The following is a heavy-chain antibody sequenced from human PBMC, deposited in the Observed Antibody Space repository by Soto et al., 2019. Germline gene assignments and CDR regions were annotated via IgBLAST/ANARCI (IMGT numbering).Heavy chain of an antibody. CDR3: ARHFSVDYFDY. V-gene: IGHV4-39*01. Sequence: QLQLQESGPGLVKPSETLSLTCTVSGDSITSNSYFWAWIRQPPGKGLEGIGSIYYSGTTYYNPSLKSRVTISVDRSKNQFSLKLSSVTATNTAVYSCARHFSVDYFDYWGQGALVTVSS. J-gene: IGHJ4*02. CDR1: GDSITSNSYF. CDR2: IYYSGTT.